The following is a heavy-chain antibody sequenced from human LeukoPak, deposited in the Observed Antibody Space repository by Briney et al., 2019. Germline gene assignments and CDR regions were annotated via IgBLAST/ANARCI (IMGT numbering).Heavy chain of an antibody. V-gene: IGHV3-7*01. CDR3: AKSGKILGY. Sequence: GGSLRLSCAASGLIFSNYWMGWVRQAPGKGLEWVASINQDAGEKYYVDSVKGRFTISRDNAKNSLYLQMNSLRPEDTAVYYCAKSGKILGYWGRGTLVTVSS. CDR2: INQDAGEK. CDR1: GLIFSNYW. J-gene: IGHJ4*02. D-gene: IGHD2-2*03.